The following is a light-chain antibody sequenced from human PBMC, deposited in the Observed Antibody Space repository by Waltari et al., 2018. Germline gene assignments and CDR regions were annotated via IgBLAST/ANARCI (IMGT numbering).Light chain of an antibody. V-gene: IGLV1-40*01. CDR2: DTT. CDR3: QSYDSSLSGWRV. J-gene: IGLJ1*01. Sequence: QSVLTQPPSVSGAPGQRVTISCTGGSPTIGADYDVHWYQQLPGTAPKPLIFDTTNRPSGVPNRFSGSKSGTSAFLAITGLQPEDEADYYCQSYDSSLSGWRVFGTGTKVTVL. CDR1: SPTIGADYD.